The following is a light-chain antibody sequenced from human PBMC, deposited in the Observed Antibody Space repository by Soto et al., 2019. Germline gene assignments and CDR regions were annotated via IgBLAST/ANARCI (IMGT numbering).Light chain of an antibody. CDR2: NNS. CDR3: ASWDDSLNGHWV. J-gene: IGLJ3*02. V-gene: IGLV1-44*01. Sequence: QSVLTQAPSASGTPGQRGTISCSGSNSNIGVNSVSWYHHLPGTDPKLLIFNNSQRPSGVPDRFSGSKSGTSASLAISGLQSEDEADYYCASWDDSLNGHWVFGGGTKLTVL. CDR1: NSNIGVNS.